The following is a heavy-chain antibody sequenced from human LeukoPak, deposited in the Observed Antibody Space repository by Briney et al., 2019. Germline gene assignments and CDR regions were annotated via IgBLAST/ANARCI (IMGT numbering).Heavy chain of an antibody. V-gene: IGHV3-23*01. CDR1: GFTFSSYA. CDR2: ISGSGGST. D-gene: IGHD3-16*01. J-gene: IGHJ3*02. Sequence: GGSLRLSCASSGFTFSSYAMSWVRQAPGKGLEWVSAISGSGGSTYYADSVKGRFTISRDNSKNTLYLQMNSRRAEDTAVYYCAKGGGDAFDIWGQGTMVTVSS. CDR3: AKGGGDAFDI.